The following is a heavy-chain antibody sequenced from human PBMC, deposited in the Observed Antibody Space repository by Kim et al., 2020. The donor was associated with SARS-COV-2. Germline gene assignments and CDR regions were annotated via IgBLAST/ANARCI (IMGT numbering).Heavy chain of an antibody. V-gene: IGHV4-39*01. CDR1: GGSISSRNYY. D-gene: IGHD2-2*01. Sequence: SETLSLTCTVSGGSISSRNYYWGWIRQPPGKGLEWIGSMYYSGSTYYNPSLKSRVTISVDTSKNQFSLKLNSVIAADTAVYYCARHDSQGDAMSRDWFDS. CDR2: MYYSGST. J-gene: IGHJ5*01. CDR3: ARHDSQGDAMSRDWFDS.